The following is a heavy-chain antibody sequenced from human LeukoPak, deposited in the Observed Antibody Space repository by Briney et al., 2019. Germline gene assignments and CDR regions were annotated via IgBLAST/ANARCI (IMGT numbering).Heavy chain of an antibody. Sequence: PGGSLRLSCAASGFTFSTYSMSWVRQAPEKGLEWVSSISRSGDYIYYADSVKGRFTISRDNTESSLYLQMSSLRAEDTAVYYCAREISEEGFDYWGQGTLVTVSS. CDR3: AREISEEGFDY. CDR1: GFTFSTYS. J-gene: IGHJ4*02. CDR2: ISRSGDYI. V-gene: IGHV3-21*01.